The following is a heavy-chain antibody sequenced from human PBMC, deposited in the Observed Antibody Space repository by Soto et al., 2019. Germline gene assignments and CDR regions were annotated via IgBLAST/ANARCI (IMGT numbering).Heavy chain of an antibody. Sequence: QVQLVESGGGVVQPGRSLRLSCAASGFTFSSYAMHRVRQAPGKGLEWVAVISYDGSNKYYADSVKGRFTISRDNSKNTLYLQMNRLRVEDTAAYYCARSRTYCISTGCFDDYYGKDGGGQRATVTVCS. CDR1: GFTFSSYA. D-gene: IGHD2-2*01. J-gene: IGHJ6*02. CDR2: ISYDGSNK. V-gene: IGHV3-30-3*01. CDR3: ARSRTYCISTGCFDDYYGKDG.